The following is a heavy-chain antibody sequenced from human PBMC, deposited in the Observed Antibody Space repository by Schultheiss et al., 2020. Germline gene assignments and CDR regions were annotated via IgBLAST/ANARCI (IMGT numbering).Heavy chain of an antibody. J-gene: IGHJ6*02. D-gene: IGHD3-10*01. CDR2: IYHSGST. V-gene: IGHV4-4*02. CDR3: ARGYYYGSGSYYNVGMDV. Sequence: SETLSLTCAVSGGSISSSNWWSWVRQPPGKGLEWIGEIYHSGSTNYNPSLKSRVTISVDTSKNQFSLKLSSVTAADTAVYYCARGYYYGSGSYYNVGMDVWGQGTTVTVSS. CDR1: GGSISSSNW.